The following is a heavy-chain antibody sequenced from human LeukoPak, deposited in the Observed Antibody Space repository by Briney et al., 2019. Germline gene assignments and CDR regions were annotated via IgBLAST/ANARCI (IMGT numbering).Heavy chain of an antibody. D-gene: IGHD2-15*01. Sequence: GGSLRLSCAASGFTFSGSALHWVRQVSGKGLEWVGRIRSKANSYATEYVASVKGRFTISRDDSKNMAYLQMKSLRTDDTAVYYCTTIKDMTSWAFDYWGQGTLVTVSS. CDR2: IRSKANSYAT. CDR1: GFTFSGSA. V-gene: IGHV3-73*01. CDR3: TTIKDMTSWAFDY. J-gene: IGHJ4*02.